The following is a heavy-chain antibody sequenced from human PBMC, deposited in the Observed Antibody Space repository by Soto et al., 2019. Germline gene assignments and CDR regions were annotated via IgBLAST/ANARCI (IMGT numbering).Heavy chain of an antibody. D-gene: IGHD5-12*01. CDR3: VRGSISGYDPLFDY. V-gene: IGHV3-7*02. CDR1: GFTFSSYW. J-gene: IGHJ4*02. Sequence: GGSLRLSCAASGFTFSSYWMSWVRQAPGKGLEWVANIKQDGSEKYYVDSVKGRFTISRDNAKNSLYLQMNSLRAEDTAVYYCVRGSISGYDPLFDYRGQGTLVTVSS. CDR2: IKQDGSEK.